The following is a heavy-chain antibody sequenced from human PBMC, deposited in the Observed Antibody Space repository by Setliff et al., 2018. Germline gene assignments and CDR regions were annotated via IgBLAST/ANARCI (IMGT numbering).Heavy chain of an antibody. D-gene: IGHD2-8*01. J-gene: IGHJ4*02. CDR3: LRLVRYCTKIACQATSGDEV. Sequence: ASVKVSCKASGYTFSDYGISWVRLAPGQGLEWMGWISPYNGHTNYVQKLQGRVTMTTDTSTNTAHMELRSLRSDDTAVYYCLRLVRYCTKIACQATSGDEVWGLGTLVTVSS. V-gene: IGHV1-18*01. CDR1: GYTFSDYG. CDR2: ISPYNGHT.